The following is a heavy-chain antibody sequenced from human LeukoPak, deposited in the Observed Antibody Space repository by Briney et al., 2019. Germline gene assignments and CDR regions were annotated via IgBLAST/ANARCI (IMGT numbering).Heavy chain of an antibody. Sequence: SETLSLTCAVSGDSITSSNWWSWVRQPPEKGLEWIGEINHSGSTNHNPSLKSRVTISFDTSKNQFSLKLSSVTAADTAVYYCARASYYYDSSGYYPMGAFDIWGQGTMVTVSS. CDR3: ARASYYYDSSGYYPMGAFDI. D-gene: IGHD3-22*01. CDR2: INHSGST. CDR1: GDSITSSNW. V-gene: IGHV4-4*02. J-gene: IGHJ3*02.